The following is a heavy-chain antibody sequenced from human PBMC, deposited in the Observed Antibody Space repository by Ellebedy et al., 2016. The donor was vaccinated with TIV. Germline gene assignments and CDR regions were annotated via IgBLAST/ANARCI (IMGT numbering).Heavy chain of an antibody. V-gene: IGHV3-48*03. CDR2: ISSSGSSI. CDR1: GITFSGYE. Sequence: GESLKISCAASGITFSGYEMNWVRQAPGKGLEWVSYISSSGSSIYYADSVKGRFTISRDNAQNSLYLQMNSLRAEDTAVYYCTRDRYYGSGTAAMDVWGQGTTVTVSS. D-gene: IGHD3-10*01. CDR3: TRDRYYGSGTAAMDV. J-gene: IGHJ6*02.